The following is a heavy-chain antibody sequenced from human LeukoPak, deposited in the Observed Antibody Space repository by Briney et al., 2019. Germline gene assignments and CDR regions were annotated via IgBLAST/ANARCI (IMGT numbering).Heavy chain of an antibody. V-gene: IGHV5-51*01. CDR3: ARQSGSGSLDY. CDR1: GNSFADYW. Sequence: RGESLKISCTGSGNSFADYWVAWVRQMPGQGLESMGIIYPRDSDTRYSPYFQGQVTISADKSISTAYLQWSSLKASDTAMYYCARQSGSGSLDYWGQGTLVTVSS. CDR2: IYPRDSDT. D-gene: IGHD3-10*01. J-gene: IGHJ4*02.